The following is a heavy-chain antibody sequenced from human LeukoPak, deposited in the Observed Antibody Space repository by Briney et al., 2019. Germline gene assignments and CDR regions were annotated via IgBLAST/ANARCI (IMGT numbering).Heavy chain of an antibody. Sequence: GGSLRLSCAASGFTVSSNYMSCVRQAPGKGLEWVSVIYSGGSTYYADSVKGRFTISRDNSKNTLYLQMNSLRAEDTAVYYCARDTGYSGWADAFDIWGQGTMVTVSS. CDR2: IYSGGST. J-gene: IGHJ3*02. V-gene: IGHV3-53*01. CDR1: GFTVSSNY. D-gene: IGHD5-12*01. CDR3: ARDTGYSGWADAFDI.